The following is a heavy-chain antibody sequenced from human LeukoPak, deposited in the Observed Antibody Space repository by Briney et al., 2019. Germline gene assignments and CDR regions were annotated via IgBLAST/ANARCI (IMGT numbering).Heavy chain of an antibody. Sequence: GGSLRLPCAASGFTFSSYWMSWVRQAPGKGLEWVANIKQDGSEKYYVDSVKGRFTISRDNAKNSLYLQMNSLRAEDTAVYYCARLSGSSWQYYFDYWGQGTLVTVSS. CDR1: GFTFSSYW. CDR3: ARLSGSSWQYYFDY. J-gene: IGHJ4*02. V-gene: IGHV3-7*01. CDR2: IKQDGSEK. D-gene: IGHD6-13*01.